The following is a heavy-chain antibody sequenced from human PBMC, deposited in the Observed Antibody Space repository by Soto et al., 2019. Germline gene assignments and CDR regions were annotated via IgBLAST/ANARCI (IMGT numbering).Heavy chain of an antibody. Sequence: SETLSLTCSVSGGSLSSTIYYWGWVRQPPGKGLEWIGHIYYSGNTHYNPSLQSRATVSVDTSKNQFSLRLNSVTAADTAVYYCARLGYNWNLDVWGKGTTVTVSS. CDR3: ARLGYNWNLDV. D-gene: IGHD1-20*01. V-gene: IGHV4-39*01. J-gene: IGHJ6*04. CDR1: GGSLSSTIYY. CDR2: IYYSGNT.